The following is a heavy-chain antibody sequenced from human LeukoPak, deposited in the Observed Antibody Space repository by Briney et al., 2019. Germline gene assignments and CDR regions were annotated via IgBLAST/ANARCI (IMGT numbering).Heavy chain of an antibody. V-gene: IGHV1-46*01. D-gene: IGHD5-18*01. CDR1: GYTLTTYY. CDR2: INPSIDSI. Sequence: ASVKVSCKASGYTLTTYYIHWVRQAPGQGLEWMGIINPSIDSINYARKFQRRVTMTSDTSTSTVYMELSDLRSEDTAVYYCAREWRIQLYLPDYWGQETLVTVSS. J-gene: IGHJ4*02. CDR3: AREWRIQLYLPDY.